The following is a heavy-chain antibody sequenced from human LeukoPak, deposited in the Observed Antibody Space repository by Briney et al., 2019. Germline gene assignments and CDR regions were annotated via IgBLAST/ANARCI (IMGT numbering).Heavy chain of an antibody. V-gene: IGHV3-48*03. CDR1: GFTFSSYE. CDR2: ISSSGSII. D-gene: IGHD1-26*01. Sequence: PGGSLRLSCAASGFTFSSYEMNWVRQAPGKGLEWVSYISSSGSIIYYADSVKGRFTISRDNAKNSLYLQMNSLRAEDTAVYYCAREGAVRGYYFDYWGQVTLVTVSS. J-gene: IGHJ4*02. CDR3: AREGAVRGYYFDY.